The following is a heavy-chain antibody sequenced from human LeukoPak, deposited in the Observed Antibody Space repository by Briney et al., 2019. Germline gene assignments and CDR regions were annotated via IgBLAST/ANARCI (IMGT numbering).Heavy chain of an antibody. CDR1: GFTFSSYA. CDR2: ISYDGSNK. V-gene: IGHV3-30-3*01. CDR3: ARENSRGSGSGFDY. Sequence: GRSLRLSCAASGFTFSSYAMPWVRQAPGKGLEWVAVISYDGSNKYYADSVKGRFTISRDNSKNTLYLQMNSLRAEDTAVYYCARENSRGSGSGFDYWGQGTLVTVSS. J-gene: IGHJ4*02. D-gene: IGHD3-10*01.